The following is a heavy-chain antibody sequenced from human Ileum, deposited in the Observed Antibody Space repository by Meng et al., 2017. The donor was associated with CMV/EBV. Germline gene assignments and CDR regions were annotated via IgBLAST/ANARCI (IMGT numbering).Heavy chain of an antibody. CDR3: ARFRIAALGNLFDP. D-gene: IGHD6-13*01. Sequence: SGASISSGVSYWSWIRQPTGKGLEWIGYIFFSGNTYYNPSLNNRVIISIDTPRNQFSLKVDSVTAADTAVYYCARFRIAALGNLFDPWGHGTLVTVSS. V-gene: IGHV4-30-4*08. CDR2: IFFSGNT. J-gene: IGHJ5*02. CDR1: GASISSGVSY.